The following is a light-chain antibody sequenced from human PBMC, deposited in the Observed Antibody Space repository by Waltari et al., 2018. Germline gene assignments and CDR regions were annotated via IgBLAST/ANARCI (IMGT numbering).Light chain of an antibody. CDR3: LQYKNWPPLYT. Sequence: EIVMTQSPATLSVSPGERATLSCRASQSISSNLVWYQHKPGQAPRVLIYGASTRATGIPASFSGSGSGTEFTLTITSLQSEDFAVYYCLQYKNWPPLYTFGQGTKLEI. J-gene: IGKJ2*01. CDR1: QSISSN. V-gene: IGKV3-15*01. CDR2: GAS.